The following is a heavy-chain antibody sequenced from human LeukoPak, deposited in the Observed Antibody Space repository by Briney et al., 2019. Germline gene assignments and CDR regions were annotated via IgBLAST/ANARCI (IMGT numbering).Heavy chain of an antibody. CDR3: ARRSYHLLYGYYYYYMDV. CDR2: INHSGST. D-gene: IGHD2-2*02. Sequence: SDTLSLTCAVYGGSFSGYYWSWIRQSPGKGLEWIGEINHSGSTNYNPSLKSRLTISVDTSKSQFSLKLRSVTVADTAVYYCARRSYHLLYGYYYYYMDVWGKGTPVTVSS. CDR1: GGSFSGYY. V-gene: IGHV4-34*01. J-gene: IGHJ6*03.